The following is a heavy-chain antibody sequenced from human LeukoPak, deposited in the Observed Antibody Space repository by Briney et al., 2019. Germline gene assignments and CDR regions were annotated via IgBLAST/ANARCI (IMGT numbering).Heavy chain of an antibody. V-gene: IGHV4-61*02. CDR3: AREGPWASDAFDI. J-gene: IGHJ3*02. CDR1: GGSISSGSYY. CDR2: IYTSGST. Sequence: SETLSLTCTVSGGSISSGSYYWSWIRQPAGKGLEWIGRIYTSGSTNYNPSLQSRVTISVDTSKNQFSLKLSSVTAADTAVYYCAREGPWASDAFDIWGQGTMVTVSS.